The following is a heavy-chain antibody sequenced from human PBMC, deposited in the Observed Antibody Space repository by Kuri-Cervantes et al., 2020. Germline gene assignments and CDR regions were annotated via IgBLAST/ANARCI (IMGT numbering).Heavy chain of an antibody. Sequence: SETLSLTCTVPGGSISSYYWSWIRQPPGKGLEWIGYIYYSGSTNYNPSLKSRVTISVDTSKNQFSLKLSSVTAADTAVYYCAYYHCSGGGCYFDYWGQGTLVTVSS. D-gene: IGHD2-15*01. V-gene: IGHV4-59*01. CDR3: AYYHCSGGGCYFDY. CDR2: IYYSGST. J-gene: IGHJ4*02. CDR1: GGSISSYY.